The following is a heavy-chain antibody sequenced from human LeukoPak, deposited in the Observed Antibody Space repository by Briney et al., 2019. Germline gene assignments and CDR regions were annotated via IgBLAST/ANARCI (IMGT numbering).Heavy chain of an antibody. CDR1: AGTISNYA. J-gene: IGHJ6*02. V-gene: IGHV3-7*01. D-gene: IGHD1-26*01. CDR3: ARERPRWESRGAFNGVNV. CDR2: IKRDGSEK. Sequence: PPASLRRPCAASAGTISNYAMSSVLQAPPGKGQWGVAIIKRDGSEKYYVDSVRGRFTISRDNAKNSLYLQMNSLRAEDTAVYYCARERPRWESRGAFNGVNVWCQGTKVIV.